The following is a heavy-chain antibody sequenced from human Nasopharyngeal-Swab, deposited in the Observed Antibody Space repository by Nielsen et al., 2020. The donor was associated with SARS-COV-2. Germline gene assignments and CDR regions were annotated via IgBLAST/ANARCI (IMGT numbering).Heavy chain of an antibody. D-gene: IGHD7-27*01. V-gene: IGHV3-21*01. CDR3: ARDRGTGDSYYYYGMDV. CDR1: GFTCSSYS. J-gene: IGHJ6*02. Sequence: GGSLRLSCAASGFTCSSYSMNWVRQAPGKGLEWVSSISSSSSYIYYADSAKGRFTISRDNAKNSLYLQMNSLRAEDTAVYYCARDRGTGDSYYYYGMDVWGQGTTVTVSS. CDR2: ISSSSSYI.